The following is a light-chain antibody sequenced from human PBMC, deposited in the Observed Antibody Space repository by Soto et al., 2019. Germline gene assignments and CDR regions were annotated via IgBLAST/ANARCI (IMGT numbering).Light chain of an antibody. V-gene: IGLV2-14*01. CDR2: EVS. CDR1: SSDVGGYNY. CDR3: SSYTSSSTRV. J-gene: IGLJ3*02. Sequence: QSALTQPASVSGSPGQSITISCTGTSSDVGGYNYVSWYQQHPGEAPKLMIYEVSNRPSGVSNRFSGSKSGNTASLTISGLPAEDEADYYCSSYTSSSTRVFGGGTKLTVL.